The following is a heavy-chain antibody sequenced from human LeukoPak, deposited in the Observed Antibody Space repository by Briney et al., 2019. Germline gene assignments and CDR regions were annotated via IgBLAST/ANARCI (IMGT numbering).Heavy chain of an antibody. J-gene: IGHJ6*02. Sequence: GGSLRLSCAASGFTFSSYWMSWVRQAPGKGLEWVSYVIISSGTIDYADSVKGRFTISRDNTKNSLYLQMNSLRAEDTAVYYCARDKRYCTNGVCYNYNYYGMDVWGQGTMVTVSS. CDR2: VIISSGTI. CDR3: ARDKRYCTNGVCYNYNYYGMDV. CDR1: GFTFSSYW. V-gene: IGHV3-48*01. D-gene: IGHD2-8*01.